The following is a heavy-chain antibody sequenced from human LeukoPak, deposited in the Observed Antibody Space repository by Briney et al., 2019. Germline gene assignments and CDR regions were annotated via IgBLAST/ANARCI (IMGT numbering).Heavy chain of an antibody. CDR3: AKDTTPQEGGFEP. V-gene: IGHV3-30*02. Sequence: SGGSLRLSCAASGFTFSSYGMHWVRQAPGKGLEWVAFIRYDGSNKYYADSVKGRFTISRDNSKNTLYLQMNSLRAEDTAVYYCAKDTTPQEGGFEPWGQGTLVTVSS. D-gene: IGHD1-14*01. J-gene: IGHJ5*02. CDR2: IRYDGSNK. CDR1: GFTFSSYG.